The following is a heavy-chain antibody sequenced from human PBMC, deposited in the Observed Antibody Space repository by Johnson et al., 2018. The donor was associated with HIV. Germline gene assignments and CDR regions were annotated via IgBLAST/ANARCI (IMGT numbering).Heavy chain of an antibody. CDR3: ARTSCNGARCLGYDPFDV. J-gene: IGHJ3*01. CDR2: INGDGSRL. Sequence: VQLVESGGGLVQPGGSLRLSCGASGFTFSDHWMQWVRQAPGKGLVWVSRINGDGSRLTYADSVKGRFTIARDNAKNTLYLELKSLRSDDTAVYYCARTSCNGARCLGYDPFDVWGQGAMVTVSS. D-gene: IGHD2-8*01. CDR1: GFTFSDHW. V-gene: IGHV3-74*01.